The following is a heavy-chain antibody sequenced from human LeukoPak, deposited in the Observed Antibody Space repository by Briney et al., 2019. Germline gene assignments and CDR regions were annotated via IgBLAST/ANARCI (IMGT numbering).Heavy chain of an antibody. J-gene: IGHJ4*02. CDR2: ISSSGSTI. Sequence: GGSLRLSCAASGFTFSSYEMNWVRQAPGKGLEWVSYISSSGSTIYYAGSVKGRFTISRDNAKNSLYLQMNSLRAEDTAVYYCARWVEPRQYYDYVWGSYQFDYWGQGTLVTVSS. CDR3: ARWVEPRQYYDYVWGSYQFDY. CDR1: GFTFSSYE. D-gene: IGHD3-16*02. V-gene: IGHV3-48*03.